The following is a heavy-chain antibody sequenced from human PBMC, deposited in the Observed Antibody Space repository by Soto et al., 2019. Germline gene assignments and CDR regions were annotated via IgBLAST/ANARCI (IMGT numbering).Heavy chain of an antibody. CDR3: ARSWGQLVQGIWFDP. CDR1: GYTFTGYY. CDR2: INPNSGGT. Sequence: QVQLVQSGAEVKKPGASVKVSCKASGYTFTGYYMHWERQAPGQGLEWMGWINPNSGGTNYAQKFQGWVTMTRDTSISTAYMELSRLRSDDTAVYYCARSWGQLVQGIWFDPWGQGTLVTVSS. J-gene: IGHJ5*02. D-gene: IGHD6-6*01. V-gene: IGHV1-2*04.